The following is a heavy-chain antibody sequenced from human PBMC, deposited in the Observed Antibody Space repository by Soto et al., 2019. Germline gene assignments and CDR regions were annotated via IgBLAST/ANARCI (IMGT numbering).Heavy chain of an antibody. CDR2: IIPIFGTA. V-gene: IGHV1-69*13. J-gene: IGHJ4*02. D-gene: IGHD6-19*01. CDR1: GGTFSSYA. CDR3: ASGPGIAVAATGSYFDY. Sequence: VASVKVSCKASGGTFSSYAISWVRQAPGQGLEWMGGIIPIFGTANYAQKFQGRVTITADESTSTAYMELSSLRSEDTAVYYCASGPGIAVAATGSYFDYWGQGTLVTVSS.